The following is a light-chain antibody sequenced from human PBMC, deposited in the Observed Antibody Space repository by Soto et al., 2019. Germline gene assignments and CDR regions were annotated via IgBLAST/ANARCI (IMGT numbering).Light chain of an antibody. V-gene: IGLV1-40*01. CDR3: QSYDSRLSGSV. Sequence: QSVLTQPPSVSGAPGQRVTISCTGSISNIGAGYDVHWYQQLPGTAPKLLIYGDTNRPSGVPDRFSGSKSGTSASLAITGLQAEDEADYYCQSYDSRLSGSVFGRGTKLTVL. CDR1: ISNIGAGYD. CDR2: GDT. J-gene: IGLJ2*01.